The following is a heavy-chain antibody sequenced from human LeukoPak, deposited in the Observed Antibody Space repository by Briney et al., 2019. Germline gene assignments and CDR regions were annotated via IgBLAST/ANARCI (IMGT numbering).Heavy chain of an antibody. CDR1: GYTFTGYY. Sequence: GASVKVSCKASGYTFTGYYIHWVRQAPGQGLEWMGIINPSGGSTNHAQKFQGRVTMTRDTSTSTVYMELSSLRSEDTAIYYCARDPTNSRNWFDPWGQGTLVTVSS. CDR3: ARDPTNSRNWFDP. V-gene: IGHV1-46*01. D-gene: IGHD4-23*01. J-gene: IGHJ5*02. CDR2: INPSGGST.